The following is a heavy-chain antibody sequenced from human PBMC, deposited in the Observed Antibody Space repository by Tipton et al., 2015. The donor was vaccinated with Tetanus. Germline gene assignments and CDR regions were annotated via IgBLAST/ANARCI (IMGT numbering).Heavy chain of an antibody. CDR2: IYYSGST. D-gene: IGHD1-26*01. CDR3: ARDREAELLQGVYYYYGMDV. CDR1: GGSISSYY. Sequence: TLSLTCTVSGGSISSYYWSWIRQHPGKGLEWIGYIYYSGSTYYNPSLKSRVTISVDTSKNQFSLKLSSVTAADTAVYYCARDREAELLQGVYYYYGMDVWGQGTTVTVSS. J-gene: IGHJ6*02. V-gene: IGHV4-31*03.